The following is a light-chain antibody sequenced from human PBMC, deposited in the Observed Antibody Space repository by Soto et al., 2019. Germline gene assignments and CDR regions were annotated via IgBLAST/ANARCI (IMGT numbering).Light chain of an antibody. J-gene: IGLJ1*01. CDR3: ASYTSISTKV. CDR2: EVS. V-gene: IGLV2-14*01. CDR1: SSDVGVYSR. Sequence: QSVLTQPAPGSQSPGQSSTISCAGSSSDVGVYSRVSWYQQHADKGPKLWIHEVSHRPSGVSNRFSGSKSGNTASLTPSRLLAGDEADYCRASYTSISTKVFRGGTQGTL.